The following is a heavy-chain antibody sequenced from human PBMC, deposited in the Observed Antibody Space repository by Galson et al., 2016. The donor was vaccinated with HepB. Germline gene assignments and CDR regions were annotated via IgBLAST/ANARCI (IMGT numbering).Heavy chain of an antibody. J-gene: IGHJ5*02. CDR1: GFSFSSYA. Sequence: SLRLSCAASGFSFSSYAMTWVRQAPGKGLEWVSALSGSGGSTYYADSVTGRFTISRDNSKSMLYLQMNSLRAEDTAVYYCAKGVDSSSWTGWFDPWGQGTLVTVSS. CDR3: AKGVDSSSWTGWFDP. CDR2: LSGSGGST. V-gene: IGHV3-23*01. D-gene: IGHD6-13*01.